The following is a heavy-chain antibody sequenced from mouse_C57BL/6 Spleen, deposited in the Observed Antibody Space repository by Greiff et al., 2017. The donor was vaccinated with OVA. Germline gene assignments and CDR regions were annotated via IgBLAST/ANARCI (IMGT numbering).Heavy chain of an antibody. CDR1: GYTFTDYY. CDR2: LNPNNGGT. J-gene: IGHJ1*03. D-gene: IGHD2-1*01. Sequence: VQLQQSGPELVKPGASVKISCKASGYTFTDYYMNWVKQSHGKSLEWIGDLNPNNGGTSYNQKFKGKATLTVDKSSSTAYMELRSLTSEDSAVYYCARRIYYGNYYWYFDVWGTGTTVTVSS. CDR3: ARRIYYGNYYWYFDV. V-gene: IGHV1-26*01.